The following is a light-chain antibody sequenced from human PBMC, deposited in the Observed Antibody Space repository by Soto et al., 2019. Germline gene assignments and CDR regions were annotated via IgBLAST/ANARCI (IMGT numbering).Light chain of an antibody. CDR2: AAS. J-gene: IGKJ1*01. Sequence: QMTQSPSSLSASVGDIFTITCRASRTIAGYVNWYQQRPGEAPNLLIYAASSLQSGVPSRFRGSGSGTDFTLTINSLQPEDFATFYCQQTYSTPGTFGQGTMVDIK. CDR1: RTIAGY. CDR3: QQTYSTPGT. V-gene: IGKV1-39*01.